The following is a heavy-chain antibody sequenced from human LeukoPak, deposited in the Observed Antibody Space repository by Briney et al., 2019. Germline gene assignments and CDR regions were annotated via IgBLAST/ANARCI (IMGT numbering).Heavy chain of an antibody. CDR2: INNDGRST. CDR1: GFTFSSYW. D-gene: IGHD3-22*01. Sequence: GGSLRLSCAASGFTFSSYWMHWVRQAPGKGLVWVSRINNDGRSTSYADSVKGRFTISRDNSKNTLYLQMSSLRAGDTAVYYCAKSSYYDSSGYYREYYFDYWGQGTLVTVSS. CDR3: AKSSYYDSSGYYREYYFDY. V-gene: IGHV3-74*01. J-gene: IGHJ4*02.